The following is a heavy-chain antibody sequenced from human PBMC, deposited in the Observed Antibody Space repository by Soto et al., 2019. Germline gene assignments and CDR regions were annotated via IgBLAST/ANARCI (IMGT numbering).Heavy chain of an antibody. CDR2: IIPIFGTA. J-gene: IGHJ6*02. Sequence: QVQLVQSGAEVKKPGSSVKVSCKASGGTFSSHAISWVRQAPGQGLEWMGGIIPIFGTANYAQKFQGRVTITADESTSTAYMELSSLRSEDTAVYYCARPHCSGGSCYSDYYYYGMDVWGQGTTVTVSS. D-gene: IGHD2-15*01. CDR3: ARPHCSGGSCYSDYYYYGMDV. V-gene: IGHV1-69*01. CDR1: GGTFSSHA.